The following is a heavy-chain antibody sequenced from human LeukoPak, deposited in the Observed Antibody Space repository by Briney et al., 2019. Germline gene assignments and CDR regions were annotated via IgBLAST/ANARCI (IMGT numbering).Heavy chain of an antibody. V-gene: IGHV3-9*01. CDR3: STVVVVAATVDY. CDR2: ISWNSRSI. D-gene: IGHD2-15*01. J-gene: IGHJ4*02. Sequence: QAGGSLRLSCATSGFTFNDYAMYWVRQAPGKGLEWVSGISWNSRSIAYADSVKGRFTISRDNAKNSLYLQMNSLRAEDTAVYYCSTVVVVAATVDYWGQGTLVTVSS. CDR1: GFTFNDYA.